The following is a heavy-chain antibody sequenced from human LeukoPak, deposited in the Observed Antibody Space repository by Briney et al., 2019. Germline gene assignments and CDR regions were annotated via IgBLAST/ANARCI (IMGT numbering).Heavy chain of an antibody. CDR1: GFTFSDHL. CDR2: VSGSGSTV. J-gene: IGHJ4*02. V-gene: IGHV3-48*01. CDR3: VRQFAS. Sequence: PGGSLRLSCAASGFTFSDHLMNWVRQLPGKRLEWVAYVSGSGSTVYYADSVKGRFTISRDNGKSSLYLQMNSLRVEDTALYYCVRQFASWGQGTLVTVSS.